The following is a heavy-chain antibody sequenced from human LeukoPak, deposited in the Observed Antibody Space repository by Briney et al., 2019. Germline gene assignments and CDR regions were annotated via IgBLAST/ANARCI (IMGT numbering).Heavy chain of an antibody. Sequence: GESLKISWKGSGYSFTSYWIGWVRQMPGKGLEWMGIIYAGDSDTRYSPSFQGHVTLSAHKSISTAYLQWSRLKASNTAMYYCARATRWLQPYYFDYWGQGTLVTVSS. D-gene: IGHD5-24*01. CDR1: GYSFTSYW. J-gene: IGHJ4*02. CDR2: IYAGDSDT. V-gene: IGHV5-51*01. CDR3: ARATRWLQPYYFDY.